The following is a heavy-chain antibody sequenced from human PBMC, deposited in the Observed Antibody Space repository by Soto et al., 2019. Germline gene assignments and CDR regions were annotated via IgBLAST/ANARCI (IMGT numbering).Heavy chain of an antibody. CDR2: ISYGGGTT. Sequence: GGSLRLSCAAAEFTFSNYAMSWVRQAQEKGLVWVSAISYGGGTTYYADSVKGRFTISRDNSKNTLYLQMISLRAEDTAVYYCAKNPGYYYDSTGYHFDYWGQGTLVTVSS. CDR3: AKNPGYYYDSTGYHFDY. J-gene: IGHJ4*02. V-gene: IGHV3-23*01. D-gene: IGHD3-22*01. CDR1: EFTFSNYA.